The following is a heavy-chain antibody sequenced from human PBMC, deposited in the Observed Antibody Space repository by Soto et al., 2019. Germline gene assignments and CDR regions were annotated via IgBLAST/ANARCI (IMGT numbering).Heavy chain of an antibody. CDR3: ARIGSWALNFAD. D-gene: IGHD6-13*01. CDR1: GFTFSTYH. J-gene: IGHJ4*02. Sequence: GGSLRLSCAASGFTFSTYHMHWVRQAPGKGLEWVAVIWSDGSNKYYADSVKGRFTISRDNSKNTLYLQMNSLRVEDTAVYYCARIGSWALNFADWGQGTQVTVSS. CDR2: IWSDGSNK. V-gene: IGHV3-33*01.